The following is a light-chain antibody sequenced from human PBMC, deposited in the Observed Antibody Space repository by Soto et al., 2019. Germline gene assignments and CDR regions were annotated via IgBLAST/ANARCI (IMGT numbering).Light chain of an antibody. J-gene: IGKJ5*01. CDR3: QQYANSIT. V-gene: IGKV3-20*01. CDR1: QSVGSSN. CDR2: DAS. Sequence: EIVLTQATGTQSLSPGETATLSCRASQSVGSSNLAWYHQKPGQTPRLLIYDASSRATGIADRFSRSGFGTDFTLTFSRLEPEVSAVYYCQQYANSITFGQGTLLESK.